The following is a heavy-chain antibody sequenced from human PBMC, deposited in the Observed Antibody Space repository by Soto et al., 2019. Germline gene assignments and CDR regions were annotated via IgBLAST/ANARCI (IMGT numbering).Heavy chain of an antibody. Sequence: KTSETLSLTCTVSGGSISSYYWSWIRQPAGKGLEWIGRIYTSGSTNYNPSLKSRVTMSVDTSKNQFSLKLSSVTAADTAVYYCARSPPDSSGYPRAMGGMDVWGQGTTVTVSS. J-gene: IGHJ6*02. D-gene: IGHD3-22*01. CDR2: IYTSGST. V-gene: IGHV4-4*07. CDR3: ARSPPDSSGYPRAMGGMDV. CDR1: GGSISSYY.